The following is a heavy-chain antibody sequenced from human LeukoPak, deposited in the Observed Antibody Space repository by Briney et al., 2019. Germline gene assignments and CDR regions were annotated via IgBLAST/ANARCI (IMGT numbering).Heavy chain of an antibody. CDR2: IKQDGSEK. J-gene: IGHJ4*02. V-gene: IGHV3-7*03. Sequence: GGSLRLSCAASGFTFSSYAMSWVRQAPGKGLEWVANIKQDGSEKYYVDSVKGRFTISRDNAKNSLYLQMNSLRAEDTAVYYCAREALYCTNGVCYPRGYFDYWGQGTLVTVSS. D-gene: IGHD2-8*01. CDR1: GFTFSSYA. CDR3: AREALYCTNGVCYPRGYFDY.